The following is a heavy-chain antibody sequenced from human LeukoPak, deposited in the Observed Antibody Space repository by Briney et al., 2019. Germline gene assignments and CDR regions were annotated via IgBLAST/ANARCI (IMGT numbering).Heavy chain of an antibody. D-gene: IGHD6-13*01. V-gene: IGHV4-4*07. J-gene: IGHJ6*02. CDR2: IYTSGST. Sequence: KTSETLSLTCTVSGGSISSYYWSWIRQPAGKGLEWIGRIYTSGSTNYNPSLKSRVTMSVDTSKNQFSLKLSSVTAADTAVYYCARDLGQLVKISSYYYYYGMDVWGQGTTVTVSS. CDR1: GGSISSYY. CDR3: ARDLGQLVKISSYYYYYGMDV.